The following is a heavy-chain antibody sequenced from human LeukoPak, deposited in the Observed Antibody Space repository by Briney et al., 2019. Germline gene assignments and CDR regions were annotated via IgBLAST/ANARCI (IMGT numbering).Heavy chain of an antibody. Sequence: GASVKVSCKASGGTFSSYAISWVRQAPGQGLEWMGGIIPIFGTANNAQKFQGRVTITTDESTTTAYMELSSLRSEDTAVYYCARHGGITIFGEAQPGGAFDIWGQRTMVTVSS. D-gene: IGHD3-3*01. CDR3: ARHGGITIFGEAQPGGAFDI. CDR1: GGTFSSYA. V-gene: IGHV1-69*05. J-gene: IGHJ3*02. CDR2: IIPIFGTA.